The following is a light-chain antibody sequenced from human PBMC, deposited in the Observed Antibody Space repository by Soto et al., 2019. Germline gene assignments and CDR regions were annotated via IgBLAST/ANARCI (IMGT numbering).Light chain of an antibody. CDR3: QQYGSSPWT. Sequence: EIVLTQSPGTLSLSPGERATLSCRASQSVRDRNVAWYQQKPGQAPRLLIYGASTRATGIPDRFSGSGSGTDFSLTISRLEPEDFAVYHCQQYGSSPWTFGQGTKVEIK. V-gene: IGKV3-20*01. J-gene: IGKJ1*01. CDR1: QSVRDRN. CDR2: GAS.